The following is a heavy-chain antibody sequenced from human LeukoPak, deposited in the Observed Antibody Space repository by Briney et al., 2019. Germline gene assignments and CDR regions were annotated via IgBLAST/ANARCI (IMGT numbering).Heavy chain of an antibody. CDR1: GFTFSSYS. Sequence: GGSLRLSCAASGFTFSSYSMNWVRQAPGKGLEWVSSISSSSSYIYYADSVKGRFTISRDNAKNSLYLQMNSLRAEDTAVYYCARDIEYSSSNYYYYYYMDVWGKGTTVTVSS. CDR3: ARDIEYSSSNYYYYYYMDV. D-gene: IGHD6-6*01. CDR2: ISSSSSYI. V-gene: IGHV3-21*01. J-gene: IGHJ6*03.